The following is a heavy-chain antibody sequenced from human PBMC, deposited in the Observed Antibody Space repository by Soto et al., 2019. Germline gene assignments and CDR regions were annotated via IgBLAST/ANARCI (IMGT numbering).Heavy chain of an antibody. CDR1: GGSFSGYY. V-gene: IGHV4-34*01. CDR2: INHSGST. J-gene: IGHJ6*02. Sequence: QVQLQQWGAGLLKPSETLSLTCAVYGGSFSGYYWSWIRQPPGKGLEWIGEINHSGSTNYNPSLKSRVTISVDTSKNQFSLKLSSVTAADTAVYYCARGVGYSYGPYYYYGMDVWGQGTTVTVSS. CDR3: ARGVGYSYGPYYYYGMDV. D-gene: IGHD5-18*01.